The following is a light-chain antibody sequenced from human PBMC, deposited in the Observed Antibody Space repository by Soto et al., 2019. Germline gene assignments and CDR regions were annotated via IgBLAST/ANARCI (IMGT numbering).Light chain of an antibody. V-gene: IGLV2-14*01. CDR2: EVT. Sequence: QSALTQPASVSGSPGQSITISCTGTGSDVGAYNYVSWYQHRPGKAPQLMISEVTKRPSGVSDRFSGSKSGNTASLTISGLQAEDEADYYCSSYTSASALGIFGGGTKVTVL. CDR1: GSDVGAYNY. CDR3: SSYTSASALGI. J-gene: IGLJ2*01.